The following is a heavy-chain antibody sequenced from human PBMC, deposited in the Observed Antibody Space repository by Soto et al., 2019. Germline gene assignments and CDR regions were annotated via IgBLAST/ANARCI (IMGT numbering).Heavy chain of an antibody. D-gene: IGHD3-22*01. J-gene: IGHJ4*02. CDR2: INSDGSTR. V-gene: IGHV3-74*01. Sequence: GGSLRLSCAASGFSFNNYWMFWVRQPPGKGLVWVSHINSDGSTRTYADSVKGRFTISRDNAKNSLYLQMNSLRAEDTAVYYCARVGYYDSSGYPPFDYWGQGTLVTVSS. CDR1: GFSFNNYW. CDR3: ARVGYYDSSGYPPFDY.